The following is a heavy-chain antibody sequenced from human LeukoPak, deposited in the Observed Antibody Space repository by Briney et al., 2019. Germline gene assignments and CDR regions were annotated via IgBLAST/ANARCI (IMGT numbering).Heavy chain of an antibody. J-gene: IGHJ4*02. CDR1: GFTFSDYY. CDR3: ARDQTQQQLVDY. D-gene: IGHD6-13*01. Sequence: GGTLRLSCAASGFTFSDYYMSWIRQAPGKGLEWVSYISSSGSTIYYADSVKGRFTISRDNAKNSLYLQMNSLRAEDTAVYYCARDQTQQQLVDYWGQGTLVTVSS. V-gene: IGHV3-11*04. CDR2: ISSSGSTI.